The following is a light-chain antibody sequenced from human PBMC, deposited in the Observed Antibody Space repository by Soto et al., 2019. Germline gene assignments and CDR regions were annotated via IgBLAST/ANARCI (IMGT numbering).Light chain of an antibody. CDR2: AAS. J-gene: IGKJ4*01. V-gene: IGKV1-9*01. Sequence: DIQLTQSPSFLSASVGDRVTITCRASQGISSYLAWYQQKPGKAPKLLIYAASTLQSGVPSRFSGSGSGTEFTLTISSLQPEDFATYYCTPLNSYPLTFGGGTNVDIK. CDR1: QGISSY. CDR3: TPLNSYPLT.